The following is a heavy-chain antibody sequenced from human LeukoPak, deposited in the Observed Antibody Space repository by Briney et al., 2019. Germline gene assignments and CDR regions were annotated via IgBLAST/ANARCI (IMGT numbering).Heavy chain of an antibody. CDR1: GFTFSSYG. D-gene: IGHD3-22*01. CDR2: IRYDGSNK. J-gene: IGHJ4*02. V-gene: IGHV3-30*02. Sequence: GGSLRLSCAASGFTFSSYGMHWVRQAPGKGLEWVAFIRYDGSNKYYADSVKGRFTISRDNSKNTLYLQMNSLRAEDTAVYYCAKDRGRITMIVVSHYFDYWGQGTLVTVSS. CDR3: AKDRGRITMIVVSHYFDY.